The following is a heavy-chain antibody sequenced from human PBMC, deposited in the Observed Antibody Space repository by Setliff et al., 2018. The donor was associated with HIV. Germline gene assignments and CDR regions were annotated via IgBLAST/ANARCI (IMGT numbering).Heavy chain of an antibody. D-gene: IGHD3-10*01. V-gene: IGHV4-39*01. Sequence: PSETLSLTCTVSGGSISSYSYFWGWVRQPPGKGLEWIGNIYRSGSTYYYNPSLKSRVTISVDTSKNQFSLKLSSVTAADTAVYYCARHYYGSGSYYNPPPYYYYYMDVWGKGTTVTVSS. CDR2: IYRSGSTY. J-gene: IGHJ6*03. CDR3: ARHYYGSGSYYNPPPYYYYYMDV. CDR1: GGSISSYSYF.